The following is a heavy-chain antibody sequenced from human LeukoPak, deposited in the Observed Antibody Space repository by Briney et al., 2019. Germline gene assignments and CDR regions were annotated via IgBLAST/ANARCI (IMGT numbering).Heavy chain of an antibody. Sequence: GGSLRLSCAASGFTLSNAWMSWVRQAPGKGLGWVGRIQCKTDGGTTDYAAPVKGRFTISRDDSKNTLYLQMNSLKTEDTAVYYRTTSDYSSSWYPYYFDYWGQGTLVTVSS. V-gene: IGHV3-15*01. J-gene: IGHJ4*02. CDR3: TTSDYSSSWYPYYFDY. CDR1: GFTLSNAW. D-gene: IGHD6-13*01. CDR2: IQCKTDGGTT.